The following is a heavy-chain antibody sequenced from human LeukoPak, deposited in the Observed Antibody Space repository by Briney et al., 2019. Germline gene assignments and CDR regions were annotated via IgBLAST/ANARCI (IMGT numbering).Heavy chain of an antibody. V-gene: IGHV1-2*02. CDR2: INPNSGGT. CDR3: ARGAAMDNYYYYYMDV. D-gene: IGHD5-18*01. CDR1: GYTFTSYD. J-gene: IGHJ6*03. Sequence: ASVKVSCKASGYTFTSYDINWVRQATGQGLEWMGWINPNSGGTNYAQKFQGRVTMTRDTSISTAYMELSRLRSDDTAVYYCARGAAMDNYYYYYMDVWGKGTTVTVSS.